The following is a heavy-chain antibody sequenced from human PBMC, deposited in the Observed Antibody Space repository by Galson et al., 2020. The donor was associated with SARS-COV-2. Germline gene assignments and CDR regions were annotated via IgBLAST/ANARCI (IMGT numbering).Heavy chain of an antibody. D-gene: IGHD3-10*01. CDR3: ARGITMVRGVIIIYNWFDP. J-gene: IGHJ5*02. Sequence: SQTLSLTCTVSGGSISSGGYYWSWIRQHPGKGLEWIGYIYYSGSTYYNPSLKSRVTISVDTSKNQFSLKLSSVTAADTAVYYCARGITMVRGVIIIYNWFDPWGQGTLVTVSS. CDR1: GGSISSGGYY. CDR2: IYYSGST. V-gene: IGHV4-31*03.